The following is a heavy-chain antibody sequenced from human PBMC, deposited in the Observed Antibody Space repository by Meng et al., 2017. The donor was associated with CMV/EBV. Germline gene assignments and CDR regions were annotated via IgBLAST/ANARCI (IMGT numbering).Heavy chain of an antibody. CDR1: GGSLSGYN. D-gene: IGHD3-3*01. CDR3: ARGSRRLPRFTWFDP. V-gene: IGHV4-34*01. Sequence: QVRPQHGGSGLLKPSQALSPSWVDNGGSLSGYNWSWFRQPPGKGLEWIGEINHSGSTNYNPSLKSRVTISVDTSKNQFSLKLSSVTAADTAVYYCARGSRRLPRFTWFDPWGQGTLVTVSS. J-gene: IGHJ5*02. CDR2: INHSGST.